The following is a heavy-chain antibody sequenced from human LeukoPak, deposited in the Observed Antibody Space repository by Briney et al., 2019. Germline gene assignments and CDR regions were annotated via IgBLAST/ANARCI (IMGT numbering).Heavy chain of an antibody. CDR1: GYTFTGYY. D-gene: IGHD2-2*02. J-gene: IGHJ5*02. Sequence: ASVTVSCKASGYTFTGYYMHWVRQAPGQGLEGVGWINPNGGRTNYAQKFQGRDTMTRDKSISTAYRELSRLRSDDTAVYYCARGNVVVPAAIIPNWFDPWGQGTLVTVSS. CDR2: INPNGGRT. V-gene: IGHV1-2*02. CDR3: ARGNVVVPAAIIPNWFDP.